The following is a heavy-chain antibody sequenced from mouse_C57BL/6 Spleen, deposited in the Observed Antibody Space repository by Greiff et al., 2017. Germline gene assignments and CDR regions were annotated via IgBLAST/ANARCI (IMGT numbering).Heavy chain of an antibody. Sequence: QVQLQQSGAELVRPGASVTLSCKASGYTFTDYEMHWVKQTPVHGLEWIGAIDPETGGTAYNQKFKGKAILTADKSSSRAYMELRSLTSEDSAVXYWTRERGYDEGLFFFAYWGQGTLVTVSA. CDR2: IDPETGGT. J-gene: IGHJ3*01. CDR1: GYTFTDYE. D-gene: IGHD2-2*01. V-gene: IGHV1-15*01. CDR3: TRERGYDEGLFFFAY.